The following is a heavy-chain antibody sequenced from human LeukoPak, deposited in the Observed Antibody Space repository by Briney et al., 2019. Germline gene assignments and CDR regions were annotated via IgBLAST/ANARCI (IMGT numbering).Heavy chain of an antibody. J-gene: IGHJ3*02. V-gene: IGHV4-59*01. D-gene: IGHD3-9*01. CDR2: IYYSGST. CDR1: GGSISSYY. Sequence: SETLSLTCTVSGGSISSYYWSWIRQPPGKGLEWIGYIYYSGSTNYNPSLKSRVTISVDTSKNQFSLKLSSVTAADTAVYYCARVRYDILTGGNAFDIWGQGTMVTVSS. CDR3: ARVRYDILTGGNAFDI.